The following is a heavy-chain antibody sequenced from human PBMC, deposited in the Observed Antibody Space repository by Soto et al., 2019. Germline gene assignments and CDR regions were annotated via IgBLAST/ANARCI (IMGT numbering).Heavy chain of an antibody. CDR2: IGTAGDT. CDR1: GFTFSSYD. CDR3: ARSLGGDYADAFDI. Sequence: GGSLRLSCAASGFTFSSYDMHWVRQATGKGLEWVSAIGTAGDTYYPGSVKGRFTISRENAKNSLYLQMNSLRAEDTAVYYCARSLGGDYADAFDIWGQGTMVTVSS. D-gene: IGHD4-17*01. J-gene: IGHJ3*02. V-gene: IGHV3-13*01.